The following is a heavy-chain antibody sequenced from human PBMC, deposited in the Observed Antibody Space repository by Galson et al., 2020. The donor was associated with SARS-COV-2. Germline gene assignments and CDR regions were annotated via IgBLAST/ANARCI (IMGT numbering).Heavy chain of an antibody. Sequence: NSGGSLRLSCAASGFTFSSYSMNWVRQAPGKGLEWVSSISSSSYIYYADSVKGRFTISRDNAKNSLYLQMNSLRAEDTAVYYCARVRTITYYYDSSGYYSLDYWGQGTLVTVSS. J-gene: IGHJ4*02. CDR2: ISSSSYI. D-gene: IGHD3-22*01. V-gene: IGHV3-21*01. CDR1: GFTFSSYS. CDR3: ARVRTITYYYDSSGYYSLDY.